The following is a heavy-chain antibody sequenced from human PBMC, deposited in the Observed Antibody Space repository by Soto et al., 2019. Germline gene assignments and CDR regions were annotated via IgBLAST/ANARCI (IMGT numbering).Heavy chain of an antibody. CDR1: GGSISGSYYD. J-gene: IGHJ4*02. D-gene: IGHD1-20*01. CDR2: VFYTGFT. V-gene: IGHV4-39*01. CDR3: APSQKGYNWNYFDN. Sequence: XETLSLPFAVSGGSISGSYYDWGWLRQSPGKGPEWIGSVFYTGFTSYNPSLESRVSVSVDTSKNQFSLKVSGVSAADTAVYYCAPSQKGYNWNYFDNWGQGALVTVSS.